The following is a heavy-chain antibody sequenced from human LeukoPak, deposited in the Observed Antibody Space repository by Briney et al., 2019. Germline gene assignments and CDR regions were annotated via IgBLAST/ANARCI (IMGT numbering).Heavy chain of an antibody. CDR3: ASLRRDCSSTSCYGDPYLDY. Sequence: SETLSLACAVYGGSFSGYYWSWIRQPPGKGLEWIGEINHSGSTNYNPSLKSRVTISVDTSKNQFSLKLSSVTAADTAVYYCASLRRDCSSTSCYGDPYLDYWGQGTLVTVSS. D-gene: IGHD2-2*01. J-gene: IGHJ4*02. CDR1: GGSFSGYY. V-gene: IGHV4-34*01. CDR2: INHSGST.